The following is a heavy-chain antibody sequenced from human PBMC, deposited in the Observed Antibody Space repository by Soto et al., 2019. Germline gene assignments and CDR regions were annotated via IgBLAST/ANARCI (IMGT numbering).Heavy chain of an antibody. CDR1: GYTFTSYG. Sequence: ASVKVSSKASGYTFTSYGISWVRQAPGQGLEWMGWISAYNGNTNYAQKLQGRVTMTTDTSTSTAYMELRSLRSDDTAVYYCARPRNYYDSRPRAFDIWGQGTMVTVSS. CDR3: ARPRNYYDSRPRAFDI. D-gene: IGHD3-22*01. J-gene: IGHJ3*02. V-gene: IGHV1-18*01. CDR2: ISAYNGNT.